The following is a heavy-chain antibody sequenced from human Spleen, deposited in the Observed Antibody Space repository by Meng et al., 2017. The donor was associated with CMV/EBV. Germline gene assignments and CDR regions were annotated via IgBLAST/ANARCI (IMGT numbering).Heavy chain of an antibody. Sequence: GRASGYSFNTFGITWVRQAPGREFEWLGWMSPSSGTSENARKLQGRLFMTTDTSTSSAYLELRSLTSDDTATYYCARGGRENRFDHWGQGTLVTVSS. CDR2: MSPSSGTS. V-gene: IGHV1-18*01. CDR3: ARGGRENRFDH. D-gene: IGHD1-14*01. CDR1: GYSFNTFG. J-gene: IGHJ4*02.